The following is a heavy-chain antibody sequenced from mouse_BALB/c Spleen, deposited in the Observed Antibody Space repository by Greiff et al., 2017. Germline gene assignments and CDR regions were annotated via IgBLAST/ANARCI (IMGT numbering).Heavy chain of an antibody. J-gene: IGHJ1*01. V-gene: IGHV1-5*01. Sequence: VQLQQSGTVLARPGASVKMSCKASGYTFTSYWMHWVKQRPGQGLEWIGAIYPGNSDTSYNPKFKGKAKLTAVTSTSTAYMELSSLTNEDSAVYYCTREGYYGSSSGWYFDVWGAGTTVTVSS. D-gene: IGHD1-1*01. CDR3: TREGYYGSSSGWYFDV. CDR1: GYTFTSYW. CDR2: IYPGNSDT.